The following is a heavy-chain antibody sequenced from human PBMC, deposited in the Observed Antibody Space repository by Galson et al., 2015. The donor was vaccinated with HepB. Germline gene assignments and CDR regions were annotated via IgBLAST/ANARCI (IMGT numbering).Heavy chain of an antibody. V-gene: IGHV4-39*01. D-gene: IGHD6-19*01. CDR2: IYYSGST. Sequence: SETLSLTCTVSGGSISSSSYYWGWIRQPPGKGLEWIGSIYYSGSTYYNPSLKSRVTISVDTSKNQFSLKLSSVTAADTAVYYCARQRRDSSGWYGNWFDPWGQGTLVTVSS. CDR1: GGSISSSSYY. J-gene: IGHJ5*02. CDR3: ARQRRDSSGWYGNWFDP.